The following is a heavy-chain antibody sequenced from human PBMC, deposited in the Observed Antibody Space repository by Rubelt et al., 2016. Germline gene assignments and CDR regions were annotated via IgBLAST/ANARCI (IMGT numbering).Heavy chain of an antibody. CDR3: GRDLGRALYFDY. D-gene: IGHD3-16*01. J-gene: IGHJ4*02. CDR2: IYYSGST. V-gene: IGHV4-59*01. CDR1: GGSISSYY. Sequence: QVQLQQWGAGLLKPSETLSLTCTVSGGSISSYYWSWIRQPPGKGLEWIGYIYYSGSTNYNPSLKGGFTISVDTSKNQFSRKLSSVTAADTAVYYCGRDLGRALYFDYWGQETVVTVSS.